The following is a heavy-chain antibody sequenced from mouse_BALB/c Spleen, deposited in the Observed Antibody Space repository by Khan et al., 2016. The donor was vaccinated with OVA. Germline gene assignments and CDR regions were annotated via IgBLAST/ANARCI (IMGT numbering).Heavy chain of an antibody. V-gene: IGHV1-4*01. CDR2: ISPSNAYT. CDR1: GYTFTGYS. CDR3: ARDFHYYGSRGALDY. D-gene: IGHD1-1*01. Sequence: QVQLKESGAELARPGALVKMSCKASGYTFTGYSMHWIKQRPGQGLEWIGYISPSNAYTNYNQKFKDKATLTADKSSSTAYMQLSSLTSEDSAVDYCARDFHYYGSRGALDYWGQGTSVTVSS. J-gene: IGHJ4*01.